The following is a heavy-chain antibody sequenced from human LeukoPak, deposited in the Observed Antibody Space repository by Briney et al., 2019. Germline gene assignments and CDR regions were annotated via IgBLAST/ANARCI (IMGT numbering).Heavy chain of an antibody. Sequence: ASVKVSCKASGYTFTSYGISWVRQAPGQGLEWMGWISGYNGNTNYAQKLQGRVTMTTDTSTSTAYMELRSLRSDDTAVYYCARDGLDCSGDSCYSVFDYWGQGTLVTVSS. J-gene: IGHJ4*02. V-gene: IGHV1-18*01. CDR1: GYTFTSYG. D-gene: IGHD2-15*01. CDR2: ISGYNGNT. CDR3: ARDGLDCSGDSCYSVFDY.